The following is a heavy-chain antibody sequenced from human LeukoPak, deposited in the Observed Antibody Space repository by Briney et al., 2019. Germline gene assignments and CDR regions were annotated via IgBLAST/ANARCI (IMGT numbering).Heavy chain of an antibody. J-gene: IGHJ5*02. CDR1: YACTAEY. CDR2: INPSDGST. Sequence: YACTAEYKCRMRQSPDRGKKWMGIINPSDGSTSSAQKFQGRVTMTSDTSTSTVYMELSSLTYDDTAVYYCARDVVVEVGMFPTDSWFDPWGRGTLVVVSS. V-gene: IGHV1-46*01. D-gene: IGHD2-15*01. CDR3: ARDVVVEVGMFPTDSWFDP.